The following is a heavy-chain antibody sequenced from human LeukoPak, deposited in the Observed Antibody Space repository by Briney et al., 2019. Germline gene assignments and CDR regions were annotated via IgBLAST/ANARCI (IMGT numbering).Heavy chain of an antibody. V-gene: IGHV3-30*02. CDR3: GKHDSSPEY. J-gene: IGHJ4*02. CDR1: GFIFSTYG. Sequence: PGGSLRLSCAASGFIFSTYGMHWVRQAPGKGLEWVAFIRPDGSDKYYAGSVKGRFTISRDNSKNTLYLQMNSLRAEDTAVYYCGKHDSSPEYWGQGTLVTVSS. CDR2: IRPDGSDK. D-gene: IGHD6-19*01.